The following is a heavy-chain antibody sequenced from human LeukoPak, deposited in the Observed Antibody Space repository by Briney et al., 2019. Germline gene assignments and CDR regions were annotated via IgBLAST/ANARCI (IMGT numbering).Heavy chain of an antibody. CDR1: GFTFNTYW. J-gene: IGHJ4*02. V-gene: IGHV3-7*05. CDR2: INQDGSEK. Sequence: PGGSLRLSCAASGFTFNTYWMSWVRQAPGKGLEWLATINQDGSEKFYVDSVKGRFTISRDNAKNSLYLQINCLRAEDTAVYYCTTFYTRLTDYWGQGTLVTVSS. D-gene: IGHD2/OR15-2a*01. CDR3: TTFYTRLTDY.